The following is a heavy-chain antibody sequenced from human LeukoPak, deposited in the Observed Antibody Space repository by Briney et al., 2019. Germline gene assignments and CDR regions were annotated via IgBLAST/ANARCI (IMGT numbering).Heavy chain of an antibody. CDR1: GFTFSSYA. V-gene: IGHV3-23*01. Sequence: GGSLRLSCAASGFTFSSYAMSWVRQAPGRGLEWVSAISGSGGRTYYADSVKGRFTISRDNSKNTLYLQMNSLRAEDTAVYSCAKNGEVLSWFDPWGQGTLVTVSS. D-gene: IGHD3-10*01. CDR3: AKNGEVLSWFDP. CDR2: ISGSGGRT. J-gene: IGHJ5*02.